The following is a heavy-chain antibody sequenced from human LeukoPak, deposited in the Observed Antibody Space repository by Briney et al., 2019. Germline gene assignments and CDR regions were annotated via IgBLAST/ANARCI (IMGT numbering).Heavy chain of an antibody. CDR3: ARVGCSSTSCPGSYSWFDT. Sequence: GSSVKVSCKASVGTFSSYAISWVRQAPGQGLEWMGGIIAIFGTANYAQKFQGRVTITTDESTSTAYMELSSLRSEDTAVYYCARVGCSSTSCPGSYSWFDTWGQGTLVTVSS. J-gene: IGHJ5*02. CDR2: IIAIFGTA. D-gene: IGHD2-2*01. V-gene: IGHV1-69*05. CDR1: VGTFSSYA.